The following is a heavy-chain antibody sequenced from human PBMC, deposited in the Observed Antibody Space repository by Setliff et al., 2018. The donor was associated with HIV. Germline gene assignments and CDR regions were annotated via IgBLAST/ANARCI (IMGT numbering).Heavy chain of an antibody. CDR1: GGSINTGSYY. CDR3: ARMLWRWGNYFDY. J-gene: IGHJ4*02. Sequence: PSETLSLTCTVSGGSINTGSYYWGWIRQPPGKGLESIGTIYYSGSTYYKSSLKSRLTISVDTSKNQFSLKMSSVTAADTAVYYCARMLWRWGNYFDYWGQGTLVTVSS. V-gene: IGHV4-39*07. CDR2: IYYSGST. D-gene: IGHD3-16*01.